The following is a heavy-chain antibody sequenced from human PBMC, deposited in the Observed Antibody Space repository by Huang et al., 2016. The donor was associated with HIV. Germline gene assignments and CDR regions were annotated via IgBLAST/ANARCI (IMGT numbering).Heavy chain of an antibody. CDR2: IYYKEST. D-gene: IGHD3-16*02. V-gene: IGHV4-39*01. J-gene: IGHJ6*03. CDR1: GGSIRSSDYH. Sequence: QLLLQESGPGLVKPSEALALTCAVSGGSIRSSDYHWGWIRQPPGKGLEWIGRIYYKESTHYSPSLKRRGTIAVDTSKNLFFLHLTSMTAADTAVYYCARHREGPVAYYAGWGSHLNYMDVWGRGRTVVVSS. CDR3: ARHREGPVAYYAGWGSHLNYMDV.